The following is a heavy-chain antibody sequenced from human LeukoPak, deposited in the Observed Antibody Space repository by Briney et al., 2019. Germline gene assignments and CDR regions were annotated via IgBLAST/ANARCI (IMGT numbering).Heavy chain of an antibody. D-gene: IGHD5-18*01. V-gene: IGHV3-48*03. CDR3: ARPWIQDY. CDR2: ISSSGSTI. Sequence: GGSLRLSWAASGXTFSSYEVNWVRQAPGKGLEWVSYISSSGSTIYYADSVKGRFTISRDNAKNSLYLQMNSLRAEDTAVYYCARPWIQDYWGQGTLVTVSS. J-gene: IGHJ4*02. CDR1: GXTFSSYE.